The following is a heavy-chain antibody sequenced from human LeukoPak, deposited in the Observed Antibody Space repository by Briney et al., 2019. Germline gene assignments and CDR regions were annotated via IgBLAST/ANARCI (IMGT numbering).Heavy chain of an antibody. CDR1: GGSFSGYY. J-gene: IGHJ4*02. V-gene: IGHV4-34*01. Sequence: SETLSLTCAVYGGSFSGYYWSWIRQPPGKGLEWIGEINHSGSTNYNPSLKSRVTISVDTSKNQFSLKLSSVTAADTAVYYCVRGNSGSYYLYWGQGTLVTVSS. D-gene: IGHD1-26*01. CDR2: INHSGST. CDR3: VRGNSGSYYLY.